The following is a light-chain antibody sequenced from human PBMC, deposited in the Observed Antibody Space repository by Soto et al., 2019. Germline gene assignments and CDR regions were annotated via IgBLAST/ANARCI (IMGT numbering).Light chain of an antibody. CDR1: NIGSKS. CDR3: QVWHNSGDHPWV. CDR2: FDR. J-gene: IGLJ3*02. Sequence: SYELTQPPSVSVAPGKTARITCGGNNIGSKSVNWYQQKPGQAPVLVIYFDRDRPSGIPERFPGSNSGNTATLTISRVEARDEADSYCQVWHNSGDHPWVFGGGTKLTVL. V-gene: IGLV3-21*04.